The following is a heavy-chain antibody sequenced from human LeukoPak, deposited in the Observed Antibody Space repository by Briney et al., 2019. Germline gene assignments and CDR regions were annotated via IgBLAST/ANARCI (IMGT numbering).Heavy chain of an antibody. CDR2: YHYSWNT. CDR3: ARDSRYCNSISCYGRPGYYGLDV. CDR1: GGSISSYY. D-gene: IGHD2-2*01. V-gene: IGHV4-59*01. Sequence: AETLSLTCTVSGGSISSYYWSWIRQPPGNGLEWIGYYHYSWNTNYNPSLKSRVTMSVDTSKNQFSLNLSSVTAADTAVYYCARDSRYCNSISCYGRPGYYGLDVWGQGTTVTVSS. J-gene: IGHJ6*02.